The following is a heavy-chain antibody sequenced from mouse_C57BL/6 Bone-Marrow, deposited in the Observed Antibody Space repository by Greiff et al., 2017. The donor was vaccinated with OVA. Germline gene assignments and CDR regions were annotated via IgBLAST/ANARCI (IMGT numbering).Heavy chain of an antibody. CDR3: ARRNYDYDPYYFDY. CDR2: IDPSDSYT. CDR1: GYTFTSYW. J-gene: IGHJ2*01. V-gene: IGHV1-69*01. Sequence: QVQLQQSGAELVMPGASVKLSYKASGYTFTSYWMHWVKQRPGQGLEWIGEIDPSDSYTNYNQKFKGKSTLTVDKSSSTAYMQLSSLTSEDSAVYYCARRNYDYDPYYFDYWGQGTTLTVSS. D-gene: IGHD2-4*01.